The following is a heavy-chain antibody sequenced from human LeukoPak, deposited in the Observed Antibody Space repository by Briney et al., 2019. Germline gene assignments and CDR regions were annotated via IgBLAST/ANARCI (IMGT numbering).Heavy chain of an antibody. V-gene: IGHV3-23*01. Sequence: PGGSLRLSCAASGFTFSSYAMSWVRQASGKGLEWVSAISGSGGSTYYADSVKGRFTISRDNSKNTLYLQMNSLRAEDTAVYYCAKTGGAAIGYYFDYWGQGTLVTVSS. D-gene: IGHD2-2*02. CDR2: ISGSGGST. CDR1: GFTFSSYA. CDR3: AKTGGAAIGYYFDY. J-gene: IGHJ4*02.